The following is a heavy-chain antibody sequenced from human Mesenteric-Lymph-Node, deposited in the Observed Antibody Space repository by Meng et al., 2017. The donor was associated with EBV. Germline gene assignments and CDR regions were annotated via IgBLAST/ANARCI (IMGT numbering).Heavy chain of an antibody. Sequence: VLLQAWGAGLLKPSETLSRTGDVYGGTVSGNHWRWIRQRPGKGLEWIREINHSGSTNYHPSLTSRVTISVDTSKTHFSLKLTSVTAADTAVYYCARAFCGGDCSHFDYWGQGTLVTVSS. CDR3: ARAFCGGDCSHFDY. CDR1: GGTVSGNH. D-gene: IGHD2-21*01. J-gene: IGHJ4*02. V-gene: IGHV4-34*01. CDR2: INHSGST.